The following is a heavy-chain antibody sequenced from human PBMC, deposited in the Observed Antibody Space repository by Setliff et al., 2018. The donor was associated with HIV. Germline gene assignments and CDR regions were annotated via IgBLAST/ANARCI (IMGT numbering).Heavy chain of an antibody. Sequence: GGSLRLSCAASGFIFDDYAMYWVRQAPGKGLEWVSGISWNSGRIVYADSVKGRFTISRDNAKNSLYLQMNSLRAEDTAVYYCARDYYDSSDYDAFDLWGQGTMVTVSS. D-gene: IGHD3-22*01. J-gene: IGHJ3*01. CDR3: ARDYYDSSDYDAFDL. V-gene: IGHV3-9*01. CDR1: GFIFDDYA. CDR2: ISWNSGRI.